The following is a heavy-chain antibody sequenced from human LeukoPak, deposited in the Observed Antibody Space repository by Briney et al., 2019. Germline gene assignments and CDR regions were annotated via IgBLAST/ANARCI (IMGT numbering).Heavy chain of an antibody. D-gene: IGHD6-13*01. Sequence: PGGSQRLSCAASGFTFSSYAMSWVRQAPGKGLEWVSAISGSGGSTYYADSVKGRFTISRDNSKNTLYLQMNSLRAEDTAVYYCAKESVRYSSSGEGQKWGQGTLVTVSS. CDR1: GFTFSSYA. V-gene: IGHV3-23*01. J-gene: IGHJ4*02. CDR3: AKESVRYSSSGEGQK. CDR2: ISGSGGST.